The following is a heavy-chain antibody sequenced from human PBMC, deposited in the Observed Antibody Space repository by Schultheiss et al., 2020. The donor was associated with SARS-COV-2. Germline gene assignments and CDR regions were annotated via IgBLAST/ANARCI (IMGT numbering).Heavy chain of an antibody. CDR1: GFTFSSYS. J-gene: IGHJ3*02. D-gene: IGHD1-26*01. Sequence: GGSLRLSCAASGFTFSSYSMNWVRQAPGKGLEWVSSISSSGSTIYYADSVKDRFTISRDNAKNSLYLQMNSLRAEDTAVYYCARLYSGSYYFLEGDAFDIWGQGTMVTVSS. CDR2: ISSSGSTI. V-gene: IGHV3-48*04. CDR3: ARLYSGSYYFLEGDAFDI.